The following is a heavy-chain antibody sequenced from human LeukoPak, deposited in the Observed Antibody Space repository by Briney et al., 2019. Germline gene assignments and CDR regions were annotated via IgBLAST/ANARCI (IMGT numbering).Heavy chain of an antibody. CDR2: ISRSGGST. CDR1: GFTFSSYA. CDR3: AKVGDFSGSFYYFDY. Sequence: GASLRLSCAASGFTFSSYAMSWVRQAPGKGLEWVSGISRSGGSTYYADSVKGRFTISRDNSKNTLYLQMNSLRAEDTAVYYCAKVGDFSGSFYYFDYWGQGTLVTVSS. J-gene: IGHJ4*02. V-gene: IGHV3-23*01. D-gene: IGHD1-26*01.